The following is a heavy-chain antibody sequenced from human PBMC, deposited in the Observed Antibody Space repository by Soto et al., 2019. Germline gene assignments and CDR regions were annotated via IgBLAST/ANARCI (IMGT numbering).Heavy chain of an antibody. D-gene: IGHD3-3*01. CDR3: AREGEGGIFAFY. CDR2: IIPIFGTA. V-gene: IGHV1-69*13. Sequence: SVKVSCKASGGTFSSYAISWVRQAPGQGLEWMGGIIPIFGTANYAQKFQGRVTITADESTSTAYMELSSLRSEDTAVYYCAREGEGGIFAFYWGQGTLVTVSS. J-gene: IGHJ4*02. CDR1: GGTFSSYA.